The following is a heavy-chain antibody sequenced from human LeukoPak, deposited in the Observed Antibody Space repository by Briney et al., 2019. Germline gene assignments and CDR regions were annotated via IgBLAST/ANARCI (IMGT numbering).Heavy chain of an antibody. CDR1: GGSISSSSYY. J-gene: IGHJ1*01. Sequence: SETLSLTCTVSGGSISSSSYYWGWIRQPPGKGLEWIGSIYYSGSTYYNPSLKSRVTISVDTSKNQFSLKLSSVTAADTAVYYCSRSLSGSPSHPFQHWGQGTLVTVSS. D-gene: IGHD1-26*01. CDR2: IYYSGST. CDR3: SRSLSGSPSHPFQH. V-gene: IGHV4-39*07.